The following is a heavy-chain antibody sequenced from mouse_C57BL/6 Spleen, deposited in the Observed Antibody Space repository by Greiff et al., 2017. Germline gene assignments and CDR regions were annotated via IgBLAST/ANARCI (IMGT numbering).Heavy chain of an antibody. V-gene: IGHV1-72*01. J-gene: IGHJ2*01. D-gene: IGHD1-1*01. CDR2: IYRNSGGT. CDR1: GYTFTSYW. Sequence: QVQLQQPGAELVKPGASVKLSCKASGYTFTSYWMHWVKQRPGRGLEWIGRIYRNSGGTKYTEKFKSKATLTVDKPSSTAYMQLSSLTSEDSAVYFCARCGQSTTEVYYFDDWGQGATLTVSS. CDR3: ARCGQSTTEVYYFDD.